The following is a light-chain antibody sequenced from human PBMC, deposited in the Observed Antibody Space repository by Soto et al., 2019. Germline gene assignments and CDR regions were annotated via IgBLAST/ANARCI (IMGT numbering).Light chain of an antibody. J-gene: IGLJ1*01. V-gene: IGLV2-11*01. CDR3: CSYAGSSSLYV. CDR1: SSDVGGYNY. Sequence: QSALTQPRSVSGSPGQSVTISCTGTSSDVGGYNYVSWYQQHPGKAPKLMIYDVSKRPSGVPDRFSGSKSGNTASLTISGLQAEDEADYYFCSYAGSSSLYVFGTGTKVTVL. CDR2: DVS.